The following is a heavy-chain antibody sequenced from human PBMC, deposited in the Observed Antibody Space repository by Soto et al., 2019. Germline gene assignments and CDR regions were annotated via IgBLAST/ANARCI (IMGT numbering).Heavy chain of an antibody. CDR2: IYTSGRT. J-gene: IGHJ4*02. V-gene: IGHV4-4*07. D-gene: IGHD5-12*01. CDR3: ARSGNSGYSPHDY. CDR1: GGSISPYY. Sequence: QVLLQESGPELVKPSETLSLTCTVSGGSISPYYWSWIRQPAGKGLEWVGRIYTSGRTNYNPSLKRRLAISVDTSKNQFSLRLRSVTAADTAMYYCARSGNSGYSPHDYWGQGTLVTVSS.